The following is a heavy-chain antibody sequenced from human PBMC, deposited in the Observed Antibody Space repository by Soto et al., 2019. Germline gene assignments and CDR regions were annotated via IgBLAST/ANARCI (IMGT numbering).Heavy chain of an antibody. CDR3: ARRGAVAGTYMFDP. CDR2: ISAYNGNT. J-gene: IGHJ5*02. D-gene: IGHD6-19*01. Sequence: ASVKVSCKASGYTFTSYGISWVRQAPGQGLGWMGWISAYNGNTNYAQKLQGRVTMTTDTSTSTAYMELRSLRSDDTAVYYCARRGAVAGTYMFDPWGQGTLVTVSS. CDR1: GYTFTSYG. V-gene: IGHV1-18*04.